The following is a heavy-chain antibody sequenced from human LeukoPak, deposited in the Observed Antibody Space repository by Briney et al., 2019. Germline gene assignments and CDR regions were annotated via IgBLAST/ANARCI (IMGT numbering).Heavy chain of an antibody. CDR2: ISHRGST. V-gene: IGHV4-34*01. J-gene: IGHJ6*03. CDR1: GGSFTDYY. Sequence: SETLSLTCAVYGGSFTDYYWSWIRQSPGKGLEWIGEISHRGSTNYNPSLKSRVTISIDTSENQFSLKLTSVTAADTAVYYCARGQTELGTAYYYYMDVWGKGNTVTVSS. CDR3: ARGQTELGTAYYYYMDV. D-gene: IGHD7-27*01.